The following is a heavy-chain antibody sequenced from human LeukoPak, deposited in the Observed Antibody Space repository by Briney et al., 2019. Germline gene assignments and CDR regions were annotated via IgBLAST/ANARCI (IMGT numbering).Heavy chain of an antibody. CDR3: ASTVVRRVFNYMDV. V-gene: IGHV4-39*07. CDR1: GGSISRSSYY. D-gene: IGHD4-23*01. CDR2: IYYSGST. J-gene: IGHJ6*03. Sequence: SETLSLTCTVSGGSISRSSYYWGWIRQPPGKGLEWIGSIYYSGSTYYNPSLKSRVTISVDTSKNQFSLKLSSVTAADTAVYYCASTVVRRVFNYMDVWGKGTTVTVSS.